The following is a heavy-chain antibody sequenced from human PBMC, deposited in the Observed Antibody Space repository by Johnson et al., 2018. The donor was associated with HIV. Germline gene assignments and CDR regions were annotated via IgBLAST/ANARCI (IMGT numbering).Heavy chain of an antibody. CDR2: ISGSGGST. CDR1: GFTFDDYG. J-gene: IGHJ3*02. Sequence: VQLVESGGGVVRPGGSLRLSCAASGFTFDDYGMSWVRQAPGKGLEWVSAISGSGGSTYYADSVKGRFTISRDNSKNTLYLQMNSLRAEDTAVYYCANGGYSYGYDAFDIWGQGTMVTVSS. D-gene: IGHD5-18*01. CDR3: ANGGYSYGYDAFDI. V-gene: IGHV3-23*04.